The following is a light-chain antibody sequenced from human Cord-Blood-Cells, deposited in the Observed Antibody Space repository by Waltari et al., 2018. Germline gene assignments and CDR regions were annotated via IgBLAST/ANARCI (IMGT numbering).Light chain of an antibody. CDR3: CSFAGSSTCV. V-gene: IGLV2-23*01. CDR2: EGS. Sequence: QSALTQPASVSASPRQSITTSCTGTSSYFGSYNPVSWYQQHPGKAPKLMIYEGSKRPSGVSNRFSGSKSGNTASRTISGLQAEDEADYYCCSFAGSSTCVFGGGTKLTVL. CDR1: SSYFGSYNP. J-gene: IGLJ1*01.